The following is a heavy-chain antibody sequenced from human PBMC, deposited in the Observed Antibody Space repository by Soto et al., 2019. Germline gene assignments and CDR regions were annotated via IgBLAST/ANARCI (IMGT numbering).Heavy chain of an antibody. CDR2: INSDDSTI. J-gene: IGHJ3*02. V-gene: IGHV3-74*01. Sequence: PGGSLRLSCAASGFYLGPFWMHWVRQTPGKGLVWVAHINSDDSTIVYADSVKGRFTISRDNAKSTLFLQMNSLRAEDTGVYYCARDRGFPDSFDIWGQGTMVTVSS. CDR3: ARDRGFPDSFDI. CDR1: GFYLGPFW.